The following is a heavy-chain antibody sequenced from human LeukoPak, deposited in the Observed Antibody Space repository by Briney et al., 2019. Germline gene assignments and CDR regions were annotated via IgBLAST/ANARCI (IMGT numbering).Heavy chain of an antibody. CDR3: ARGYYYGSGSYYPPYYFDY. Sequence: GGSLRLSCAASGFTFSSYSMNWVRQAPGKGREWVSSISISSSYTYYADSVKGRFTISRDNAKNSLYLQMNSLRAEDTAVYYCARGYYYGSGSYYPPYYFDYWGQGTLVTVSS. V-gene: IGHV3-21*01. CDR2: ISISSSYT. CDR1: GFTFSSYS. D-gene: IGHD3-10*01. J-gene: IGHJ4*02.